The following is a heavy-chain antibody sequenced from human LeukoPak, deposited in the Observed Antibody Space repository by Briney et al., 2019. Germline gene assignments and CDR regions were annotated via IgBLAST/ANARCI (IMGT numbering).Heavy chain of an antibody. Sequence: ASVKVSCKASGYTFTSYGISWVRQAPGQGLEWMGWISAYNGNTNYAQKLQGRVTMTTDTSTSTAYMELRSLRSDDTAVYYCARAAINRYYYDSSGYYLDYWGQGTLVTVSS. CDR3: ARAAINRYYYDSSGYYLDY. J-gene: IGHJ4*02. V-gene: IGHV1-18*01. D-gene: IGHD3-22*01. CDR2: ISAYNGNT. CDR1: GYTFTSYG.